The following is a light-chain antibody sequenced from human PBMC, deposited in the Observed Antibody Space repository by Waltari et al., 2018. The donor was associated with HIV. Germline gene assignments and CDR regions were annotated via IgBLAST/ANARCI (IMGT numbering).Light chain of an antibody. J-gene: IGKJ3*01. CDR1: QSINVW. CDR3: QQYDSYPFT. V-gene: IGKV1-5*03. Sequence: DIQMTQSPSTLSASLRDRVTITCRASQSINVWLAWYQQKPGKAPKLLMYGVSNVETGVPSRFSGSGSGTEFTLTIGSLQPDDFATYYCQQYDSYPFTFGPGTKVDIK. CDR2: GVS.